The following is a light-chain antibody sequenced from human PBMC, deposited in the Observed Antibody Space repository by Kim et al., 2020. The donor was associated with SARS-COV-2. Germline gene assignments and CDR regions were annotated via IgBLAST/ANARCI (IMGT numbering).Light chain of an antibody. J-gene: IGKJ4*01. CDR2: GAS. V-gene: IGKV3-20*01. CDR1: QSVSNSY. Sequence: EIVLTQSPGTLSLSPGERATLSCRASQSVSNSYLAWYQQKPGQAPRLLIYGASSRATVIPDRFSGSGSGTDFTFSISRLEPEDFAVYYCQQYGSTPLTFGGGTKVDIK. CDR3: QQYGSTPLT.